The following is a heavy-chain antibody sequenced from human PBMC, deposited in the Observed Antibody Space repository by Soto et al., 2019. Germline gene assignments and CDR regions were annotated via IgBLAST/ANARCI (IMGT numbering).Heavy chain of an antibody. CDR1: CGSFTGYY. CDR3: ARENYDSSGYYRLVDY. Sequence: SETLSLTCAVNCGSFTGYYGAWIRQSPEKGLEWIGEISHSGTTKYNPSLKSRVTISVDTSKNQFSLKLSSVTAADTAVYYCARENYDSSGYYRLVDYWGQGTLVTVSS. D-gene: IGHD3-22*01. V-gene: IGHV4-34*01. CDR2: ISHSGTT. J-gene: IGHJ4*02.